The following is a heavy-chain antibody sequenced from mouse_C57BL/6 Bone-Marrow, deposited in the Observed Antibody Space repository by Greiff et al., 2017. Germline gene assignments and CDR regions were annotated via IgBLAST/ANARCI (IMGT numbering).Heavy chain of an antibody. Sequence: QVHVKQPGAELVRPGTSVKLSCKASGYTFTSYWMHWVKQRPGQGLEWIGVIDPSDSYTNYNQKFKGKATLTVDTSSSTAYMQLSSLTSEDSAVYYCARSYYGNHGGFAYWGQGTLVTVSA. D-gene: IGHD2-1*01. V-gene: IGHV1-59*01. CDR2: IDPSDSYT. J-gene: IGHJ3*01. CDR1: GYTFTSYW. CDR3: ARSYYGNHGGFAY.